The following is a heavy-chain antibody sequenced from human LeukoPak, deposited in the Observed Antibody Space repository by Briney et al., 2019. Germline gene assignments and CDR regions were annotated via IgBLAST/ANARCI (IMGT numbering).Heavy chain of an antibody. CDR2: IYPRDGST. V-gene: IGHV1-46*01. Sequence: ASVKVSCKASGYSFTSNYIHWVRQAPGQGLEWMGMIYPRDGSTSYAQKFQGRVTVTRDTSTSTVHMELSGLRSEDTAVYYCARDQEAFDYWGQGTLVTVPS. J-gene: IGHJ4*02. CDR1: GYSFTSNY. CDR3: ARDQEAFDY.